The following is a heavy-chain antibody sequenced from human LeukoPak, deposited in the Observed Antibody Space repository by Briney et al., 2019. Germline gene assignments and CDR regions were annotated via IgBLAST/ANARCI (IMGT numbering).Heavy chain of an antibody. D-gene: IGHD2-2*02. J-gene: IGHJ4*02. V-gene: IGHV3-33*08. CDR3: ARGYCSSTNCYNYFDY. CDR2: VWYDGTNK. CDR1: GFTFSSYG. Sequence: PGRSLRLSCAASGFTFSSYGMHWVRQAPGKGLEWVAVVWYDGTNKYYADSVKGRFTISRDNSKNTLYLQMNSLRAEDTAVYYCARGYCSSTNCYNYFDYWGQGTLVTVSS.